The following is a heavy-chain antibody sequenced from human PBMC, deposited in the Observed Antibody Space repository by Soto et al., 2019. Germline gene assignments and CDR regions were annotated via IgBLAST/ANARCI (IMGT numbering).Heavy chain of an antibody. V-gene: IGHV5-51*01. Sequence: SGESLKISCKGSGYNFAGYWIALVRQMPGKGLELMGIIYPSDSDTRYRPSFQGQVTISADKSIISTYLQWSSLRASDTAMYYCARGGVSTRTFDYWGQGTPVTVSS. CDR3: ARGGVSTRTFDY. D-gene: IGHD3-3*01. CDR1: GYNFAGYW. J-gene: IGHJ4*02. CDR2: IYPSDSDT.